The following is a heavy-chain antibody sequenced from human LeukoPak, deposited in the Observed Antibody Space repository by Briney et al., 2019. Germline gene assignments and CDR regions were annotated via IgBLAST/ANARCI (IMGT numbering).Heavy chain of an antibody. D-gene: IGHD5-24*01. V-gene: IGHV3-23*01. Sequence: GGSLRLSCAASGFAFSSYAMSWVRQAPGKGLEWVSAISGSGGSTYYADSVKGRFTISGDKAKNSLYLQMNSLRVGDTAVYYCARDYKYAFDNWGQGTLVTVSS. J-gene: IGHJ4*02. CDR3: ARDYKYAFDN. CDR1: GFAFSSYA. CDR2: ISGSGGST.